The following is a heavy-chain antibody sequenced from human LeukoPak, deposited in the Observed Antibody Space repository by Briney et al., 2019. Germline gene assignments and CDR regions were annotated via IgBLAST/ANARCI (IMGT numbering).Heavy chain of an antibody. CDR3: TTGSNRYDSSDFDH. CDR1: GFTFNNAW. Sequence: PGGSLRLSCVASGFTFNNAWMNWVRQAPGKGLEWAGRIYRKTDGGTTEHAAPVKGRFTISRDDSKNTLYLQMNSLKTEDTAVYYCTTGSNRYDSSDFDHWGQGTLVTVSS. J-gene: IGHJ4*02. CDR2: IYRKTDGGTT. D-gene: IGHD3-22*01. V-gene: IGHV3-15*01.